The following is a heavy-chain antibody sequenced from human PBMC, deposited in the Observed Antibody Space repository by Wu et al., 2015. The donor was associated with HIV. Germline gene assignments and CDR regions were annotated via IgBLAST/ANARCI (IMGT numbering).Heavy chain of an antibody. J-gene: IGHJ3*02. D-gene: IGHD1-7*01. Sequence: QVQLQESGPGLVKPSQTLSLTCSLSDSLTSGDYYWTWIRQSPGKDLEWIGYIFSNGNTKYSPSLQSRVTISLDTSNNRFSLKLTSVTAADTGMYYCAREAWNSLGWLGFDIWGQGTMVTGLF. CDR1: DSLTSGDYY. CDR2: IFSNGNT. CDR3: AREAWNSLGWLGFDI. V-gene: IGHV4-30-4*08.